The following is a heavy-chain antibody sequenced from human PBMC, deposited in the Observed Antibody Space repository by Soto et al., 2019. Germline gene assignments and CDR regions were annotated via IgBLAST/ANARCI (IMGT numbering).Heavy chain of an antibody. Sequence: QITLNESGPTLVKPTQTLTLTCTFSGFSLGTYGVGVGWIRQPPGKALEWLALIYWDDDKRYSPSLKSRLTITNYTSKTPVFLTLTNMAPVDTATYSFSHRSGGIVDWYFDLWGRGTPFILSS. CDR3: SHRSGGIVDWYFDL. J-gene: IGHJ2*01. CDR1: GFSLGTYGVG. CDR2: IYWDDDK. V-gene: IGHV2-5*02. D-gene: IGHD1-26*01.